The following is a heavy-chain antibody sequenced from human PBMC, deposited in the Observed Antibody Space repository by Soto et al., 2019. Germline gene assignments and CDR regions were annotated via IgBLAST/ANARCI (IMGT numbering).Heavy chain of an antibody. Sequence: QVQLVQSGAEVKKPGASVKVSCKASGYTFTSYDINWVRQATGQGLEWMGWMNPNSGNTGYAQKFQGRVTMTRNTSISTDYMELSSLRSEDTALYYCARSRRIGFYDYIWGTYRYYYYMDVWGKGTTVTVSS. CDR1: GYTFTSYD. J-gene: IGHJ6*03. CDR2: MNPNSGNT. CDR3: ARSRRIGFYDYIWGTYRYYYYMDV. V-gene: IGHV1-8*01. D-gene: IGHD3-16*02.